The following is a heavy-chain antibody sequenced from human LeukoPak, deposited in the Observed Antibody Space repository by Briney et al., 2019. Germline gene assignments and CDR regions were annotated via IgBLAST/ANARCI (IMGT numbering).Heavy chain of an antibody. CDR1: GGTFSSYA. J-gene: IGHJ4*02. V-gene: IGHV1-69*01. CDR3: ATGLYSGYESYLDY. CDR2: IIPIFDAA. D-gene: IGHD5-12*01. Sequence: GASVKVSCKASGGTFSSYAISWVRQASGQGLEWMGGIIPIFDAATYAQKFQGRVTITADESTTTAYMELSSLRSDDTAVYYCATGLYSGYESYLDYWGQGTLVTVSS.